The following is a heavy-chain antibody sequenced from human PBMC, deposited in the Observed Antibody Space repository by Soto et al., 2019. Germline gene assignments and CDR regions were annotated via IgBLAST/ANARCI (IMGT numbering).Heavy chain of an antibody. CDR1: GGSISSGGSY. J-gene: IGHJ4*02. Sequence: SETLSLTCTVSGGSISSGGSYWSWIRQHPGKGLEWIGYIYDSGNTYYNPSLKSRVTISVDTSRNQFSLKLSSVTAADTAVYYCARDHGEFRIFDYWGQGTLVTVS. CDR3: ARDHGEFRIFDY. V-gene: IGHV4-31*03. CDR2: IYDSGNT. D-gene: IGHD4-17*01.